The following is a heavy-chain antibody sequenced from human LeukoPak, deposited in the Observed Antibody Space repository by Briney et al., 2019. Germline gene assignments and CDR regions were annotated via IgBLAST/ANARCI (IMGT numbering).Heavy chain of an antibody. J-gene: IGHJ4*02. CDR2: IYYSGST. CDR3: ARGSDYDFWSGYRTYFDY. V-gene: IGHV4-59*01. D-gene: IGHD3-3*01. CDR1: GGSISSYY. Sequence: SETLSLTCTVSGGSISSYYWSWIRQPPGKGLEWIGYIYYSGSTNYNPSLKSRVTISVDTSKNQFSLKLSSVTAADTAVYYCARGSDYDFWSGYRTYFDYWSQGTLVTVSS.